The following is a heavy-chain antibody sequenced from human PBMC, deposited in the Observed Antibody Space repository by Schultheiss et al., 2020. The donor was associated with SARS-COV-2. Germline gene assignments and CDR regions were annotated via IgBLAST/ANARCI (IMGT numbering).Heavy chain of an antibody. D-gene: IGHD6-13*01. CDR2: ISSSGSTI. Sequence: GGSLRLSCAASGFTFSSYEMNWVRQAPGKGLEWVSYISSSGSTIYYADSVKGRFTISRDNAKNSLYLQMNSLRAEDTAVYYCARSVIAAAGNWFDPWGQGTLVTVSS. V-gene: IGHV3-48*03. CDR3: ARSVIAAAGNWFDP. J-gene: IGHJ5*02. CDR1: GFTFSSYE.